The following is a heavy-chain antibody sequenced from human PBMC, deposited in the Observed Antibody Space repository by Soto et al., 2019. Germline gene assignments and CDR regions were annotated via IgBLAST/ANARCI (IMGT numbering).Heavy chain of an antibody. D-gene: IGHD1-1*01. CDR1: GYSFTTYW. V-gene: IGHV5-10-1*01. CDR2: IDPSDSYT. Sequence: GESLKISCQGSGYSFTTYWISWVRQVPGKGLEWLGRIDPSDSYTSYSPSLDGHVSISVDNSISTSYLHWSSLRASDTAMYYCARHKKEGDVQVPGASDYWGQGTLVTVSS. CDR3: ARHKKEGDVQVPGASDY. J-gene: IGHJ4*02.